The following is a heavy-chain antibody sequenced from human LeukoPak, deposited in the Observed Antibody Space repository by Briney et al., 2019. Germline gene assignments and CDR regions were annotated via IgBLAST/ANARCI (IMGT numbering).Heavy chain of an antibody. V-gene: IGHV3-21*01. J-gene: IGHJ3*02. CDR1: GFTFSRHS. Sequence: GGSLRLSCAASGFTFSRHSINWVRQAPGKGLEWVSSISSSSSYIYYADSVKGRFTISRDNAKNTLYLQMNSLRAEDTAVYYCARVVYYYDSSGYPGAFDIWGQGTMVTVSS. CDR3: ARVVYYYDSSGYPGAFDI. CDR2: ISSSSSYI. D-gene: IGHD3-22*01.